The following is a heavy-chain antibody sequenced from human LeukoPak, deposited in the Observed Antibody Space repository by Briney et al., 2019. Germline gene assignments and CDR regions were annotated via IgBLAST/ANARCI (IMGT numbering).Heavy chain of an antibody. D-gene: IGHD3-10*01. V-gene: IGHV3-23*01. CDR2: ISGSGGST. CDR1: GSTFSSYA. CDR3: AKVDLLWFGEH. Sequence: GGSLRLSCAASGSTFSSYAMSWVRQAPGKGLEWVSAISGSGGSTYYAESVKGRFTISRDNSKNTLYLQMNSLRAEDTAVYYCAKVDLLWFGEHWGQGTLVTVSS. J-gene: IGHJ1*01.